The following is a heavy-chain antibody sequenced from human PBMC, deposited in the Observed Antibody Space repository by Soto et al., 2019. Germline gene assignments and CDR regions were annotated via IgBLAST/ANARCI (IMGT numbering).Heavy chain of an antibody. CDR3: TRDYYGYYFDY. D-gene: IGHD3-10*01. J-gene: IGHJ4*02. V-gene: IGHV4-59*01. CDR1: GGSISSYY. Sequence: PSETLSLTCTVSGGSISSYYWSWIRQPPGKGLEWIGYIYYSGSTNYNPSLKSRVTISVDTSKNQFSLKLSSVTAADTAVYYCTRDYYGYYFDYWGQRTLVTVSS. CDR2: IYYSGST.